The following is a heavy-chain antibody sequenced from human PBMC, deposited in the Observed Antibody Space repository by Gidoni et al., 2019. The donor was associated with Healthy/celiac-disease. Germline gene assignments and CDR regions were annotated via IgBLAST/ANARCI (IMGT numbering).Heavy chain of an antibody. CDR1: GYTFPSYY. CDR3: ARGVIWFGELLQPLDY. D-gene: IGHD3-10*01. Sequence: VQLVQSGAEVKKPGASVKVSCKASGYTFPSYYMHWVRQAPGQGLEWMGITNPSGGSTSYAQKFQGRVTMTRDTSTSTVYMELSSLRSEDTAVYYCARGVIWFGELLQPLDYWGQGTLVTVSS. CDR2: TNPSGGST. J-gene: IGHJ4*02. V-gene: IGHV1-46*03.